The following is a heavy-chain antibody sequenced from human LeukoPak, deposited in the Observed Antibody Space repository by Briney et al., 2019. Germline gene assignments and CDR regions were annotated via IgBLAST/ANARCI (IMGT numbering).Heavy chain of an antibody. Sequence: GGSLRLSCTIFGGTMSTYEFNWVRQVPGKAPEWISYMSRTANRIDHADSVKGRFTMSRDNANNSVYLQMNSLRVDDTAIYYCATRVPFTGYKSWGQGTLVTVSS. V-gene: IGHV3-48*03. CDR2: MSRTANRI. D-gene: IGHD5-18*01. CDR3: ATRVPFTGYKS. CDR1: GGTMSTYE. J-gene: IGHJ4*01.